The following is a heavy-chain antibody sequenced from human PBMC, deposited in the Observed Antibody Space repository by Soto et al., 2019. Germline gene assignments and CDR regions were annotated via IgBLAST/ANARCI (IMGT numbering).Heavy chain of an antibody. CDR3: ARDRGYSYGSFGS. D-gene: IGHD5-18*01. CDR2: IYSGGST. V-gene: IGHV4-4*07. CDR1: GGSISGYY. Sequence: SETLSLTYIVPGGSISGYYGSWIRQPAGKELEWIGRIYSGGSTNYHPSLNSRGTMSVDTSKNLISLKLTSVTAADTAIYYCARDRGYSYGSFGSWGQGALVTLSS. J-gene: IGHJ4*02.